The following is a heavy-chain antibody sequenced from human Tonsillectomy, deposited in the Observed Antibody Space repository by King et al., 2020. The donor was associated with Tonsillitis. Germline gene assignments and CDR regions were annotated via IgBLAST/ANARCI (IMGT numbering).Heavy chain of an antibody. D-gene: IGHD1-14*01. CDR3: GQTTYSSYMDV. Sequence: VQLVESGGGLVQPGRSLRLSCTASGFTFGDYAMSWVRQAPGKGLEWVGFIRSKAYGGTTEYAASVKGRFTISRDDSKSIAYLQMNSLKTEDTAVYYCGQTTYSSYMDVWGKGTTVTASS. CDR1: GFTFGDYA. CDR2: IRSKAYGGTT. J-gene: IGHJ6*03. V-gene: IGHV3-49*04.